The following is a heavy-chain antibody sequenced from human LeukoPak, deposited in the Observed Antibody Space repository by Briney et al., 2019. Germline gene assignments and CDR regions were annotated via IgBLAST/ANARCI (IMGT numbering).Heavy chain of an antibody. Sequence: GALRLSCAASGFIFSNFWMGWVRQAPGQGPEWVADIKQDGSRKYYVDSVKGLFTISRDNSKNTLYLQMSSLRAEDTAVYYCAQLLDDNPIRWYFALWGRGTLVTVSS. J-gene: IGHJ2*01. V-gene: IGHV3-7*03. CDR3: AQLLDDNPIRWYFAL. CDR2: IKQDGSRK. D-gene: IGHD1-14*01. CDR1: GFIFSNFW.